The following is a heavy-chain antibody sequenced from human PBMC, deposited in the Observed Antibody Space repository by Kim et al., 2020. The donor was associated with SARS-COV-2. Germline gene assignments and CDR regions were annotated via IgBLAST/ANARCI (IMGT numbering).Heavy chain of an antibody. Sequence: GGSLRLSCATSGFTFSSYSMHWVRQAPGKGLEWVASIRSSSSYIYYADSVKGRFTISRDNAKNSLYLQMNSLRAEDTAVYDCARARARAFIVGVPYAMD. V-gene: IGHV3-21*01. CDR1: GFTFSSYS. CDR2: IRSSSSYI. D-gene: IGHD2-2*01. CDR3: ARARARAFIVGVPYAMD. J-gene: IGHJ6*01.